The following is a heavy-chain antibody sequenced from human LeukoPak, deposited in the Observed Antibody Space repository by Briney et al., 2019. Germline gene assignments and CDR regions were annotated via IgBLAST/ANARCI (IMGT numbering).Heavy chain of an antibody. CDR1: GFTFSSYS. CDR2: ISSSSYV. J-gene: IGHJ4*02. Sequence: PGGSLRFSCAASGFTFSSYSMNWVRQAPGKGLEWVSSISSSSYVYYADSVKGRFTISRDNAKNSLYLQMNSLRAEDTAVYYCAKDYYGSGSLFDYWGQGTLVTVSS. CDR3: AKDYYGSGSLFDY. V-gene: IGHV3-21*01. D-gene: IGHD3-10*01.